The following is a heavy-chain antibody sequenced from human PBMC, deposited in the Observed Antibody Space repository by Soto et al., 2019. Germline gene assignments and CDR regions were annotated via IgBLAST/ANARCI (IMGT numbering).Heavy chain of an antibody. CDR3: ARDPGVVAAPRGSSLSWSAP. CDR1: GFTFSSYA. J-gene: IGHJ5*02. D-gene: IGHD2-15*01. CDR2: ISYDGSNK. V-gene: IGHV3-30-3*01. Sequence: ESGGGVVQPGRSLRLSCAASGFTFSSYAMHWVRQAPGKGLEWVAVISYDGSNKYYADSVKGRFTISRDNSKNTLYLQMNGVGAGAAAVYYWARDPGVVAAPRGSSLSWSAPWGQGTLVTVSS.